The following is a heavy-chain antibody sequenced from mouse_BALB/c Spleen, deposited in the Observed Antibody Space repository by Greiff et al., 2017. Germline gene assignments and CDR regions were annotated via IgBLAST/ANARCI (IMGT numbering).Heavy chain of an antibody. Sequence: EVMLVESGGDLVKPGGSLKLSCAASGFTFSSYGMSWVRQTPDKRLEWVATISSGGSYTYYPDSVKGRFTISRDNAKNTLYLQMSSLKSEDTAMYYCARQRHFITTATYAMDYWGQGTSVTVSS. CDR3: ARQRHFITTATYAMDY. V-gene: IGHV5-6*01. CDR1: GFTFSSYG. CDR2: ISSGGSYT. J-gene: IGHJ4*01. D-gene: IGHD1-2*01.